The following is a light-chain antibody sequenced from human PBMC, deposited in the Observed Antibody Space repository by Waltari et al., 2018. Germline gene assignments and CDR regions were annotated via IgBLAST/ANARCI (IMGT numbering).Light chain of an antibody. CDR2: DVT. CDR1: SSDFGDYKY. V-gene: IGLV2-23*02. Sequence: QSALTQAASVSGSPGQSITISCAGTSSDFGDYKYFSWYQQHPGKAPKLMIYDVTTLPSGVSNRFSGSKSASTASLTISGLQAEDEADYYCCSYAGSATPVLFGGGTKLTVL. J-gene: IGLJ2*01. CDR3: CSYAGSATPVL.